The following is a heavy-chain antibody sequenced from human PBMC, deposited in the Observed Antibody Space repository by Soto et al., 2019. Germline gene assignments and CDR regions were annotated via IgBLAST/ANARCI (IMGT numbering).Heavy chain of an antibody. Sequence: GASVKVSCKTSGYSFTDYKLHWVRQAPGQGLEWMGWVDPNGGGSNSAQKFQGSVTMTWDTSTSTVYMELSSLRSEDTAVYYCARVYCSGGSCYGIDYWGQGTLVTVSS. V-gene: IGHV1-2*04. CDR3: ARVYCSGGSCYGIDY. J-gene: IGHJ4*02. CDR2: VDPNGGGS. D-gene: IGHD2-15*01. CDR1: GYSFTDYK.